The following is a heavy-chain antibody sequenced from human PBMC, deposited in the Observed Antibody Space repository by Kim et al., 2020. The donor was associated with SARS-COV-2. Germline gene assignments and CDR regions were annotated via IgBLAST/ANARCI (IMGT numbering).Heavy chain of an antibody. Sequence: GGSLRFSCAASGFTFSNYWMHWVRQAPGKGLVWVSRIYTDGRRTNYADSVNGRFTISRDNAKNTLYLQKNSLRVEDTAVYYCARGDLEGYYLLDRWGHGTLVTVST. D-gene: IGHD3-10*01. CDR1: GFTFSNYW. CDR3: ARGDLEGYYLLDR. V-gene: IGHV3-74*01. J-gene: IGHJ5*02. CDR2: IYTDGRRT.